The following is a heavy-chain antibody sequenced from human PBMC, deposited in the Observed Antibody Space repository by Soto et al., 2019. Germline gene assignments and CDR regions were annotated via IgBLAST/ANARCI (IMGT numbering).Heavy chain of an antibody. CDR3: ARVVEAFDI. V-gene: IGHV3-33*08. D-gene: IGHD2-21*01. CDR1: GFTFSSYA. J-gene: IGHJ3*02. CDR2: IWYDGSNK. Sequence: QVQLVESGGGVVQPGRSLRLSCAASGFTFSSYAMHWVRQAPGKGLEWVAVIWYDGSNKYYADSVKGRFTISRDNSKNTLYLQMNSLRAEDTAVYYCARVVEAFDIWGQGTMVTVSS.